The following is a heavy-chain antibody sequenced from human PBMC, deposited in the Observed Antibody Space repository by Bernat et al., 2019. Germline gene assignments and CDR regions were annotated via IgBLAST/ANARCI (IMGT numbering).Heavy chain of an antibody. CDR2: INHSGGT. Sequence: QVQLQQWGAGLLKPSETLSLTCAVYGGSFSGYYWSWIRQPPGKGLEWVGEINHSGGTNNNPSLKSRVTISIDTSKNQFSLKLSSVTAADTAVYYCARGRGSSSGFHYYGMDVWGQGTTVTVSS. CDR3: ARGRGSSSGFHYYGMDV. D-gene: IGHD6-6*01. J-gene: IGHJ6*02. V-gene: IGHV4-34*01. CDR1: GGSFSGYY.